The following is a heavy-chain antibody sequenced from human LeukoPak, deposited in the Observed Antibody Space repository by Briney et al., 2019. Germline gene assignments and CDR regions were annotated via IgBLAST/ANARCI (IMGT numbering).Heavy chain of an antibody. D-gene: IGHD3-9*01. V-gene: IGHV4-59*08. CDR2: IYYSRST. CDR3: ARLARNYDIYDAFDI. CDR1: GDSISIYY. J-gene: IGHJ3*02. Sequence: PSETLSLTCSVSGDSISIYYWSWIRQPPGKGLEWIGYIYYSRSTNYNPSLKSRVTISVDTSKNQFSLKLSSVTAADTAVYYCARLARNYDIYDAFDIWGQGTMVTVSS.